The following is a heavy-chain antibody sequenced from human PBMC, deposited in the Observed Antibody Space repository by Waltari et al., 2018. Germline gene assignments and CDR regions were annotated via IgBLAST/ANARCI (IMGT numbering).Heavy chain of an antibody. V-gene: IGHV3-33*01. CDR2: IGYDGSNK. J-gene: IGHJ4*02. CDR3: ARDGEPYGSGIGY. CDR1: GFTFSSYG. Sequence: QVQLVESGGGVVQPGRSLRLSCAASGFTFSSYGMHWVRQAPGKGLEWVAVIGYDGSNKYYADSVKGRFTISRDNSKNTLYLQMNSLRAEDTAVYYCARDGEPYGSGIGYWGQGTLVTVSS. D-gene: IGHD3-10*01.